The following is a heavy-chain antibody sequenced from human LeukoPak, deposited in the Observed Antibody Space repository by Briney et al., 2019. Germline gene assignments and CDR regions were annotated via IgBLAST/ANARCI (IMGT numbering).Heavy chain of an antibody. J-gene: IGHJ5*02. CDR2: IYYSGST. Sequence: SETLSLTCTVSGGSISSYYWSWIRQPPGKGLEWIGYIYYSGSTSYNPSLKSRVTISVDTSKNQFSLKLSSVTAADTAVYYCAREVPAAIQLGNNWFDPWGQGTLVTVSS. D-gene: IGHD2-2*02. CDR1: GGSISSYY. CDR3: AREVPAAIQLGNNWFDP. V-gene: IGHV4-59*01.